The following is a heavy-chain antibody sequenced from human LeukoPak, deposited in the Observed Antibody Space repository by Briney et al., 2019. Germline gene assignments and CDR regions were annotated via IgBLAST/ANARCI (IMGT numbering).Heavy chain of an antibody. CDR1: GGTFSSYA. CDR3: ARAPGGDYVWGSYRTDAFDI. D-gene: IGHD3-16*02. CDR2: IIPILGIA. J-gene: IGHJ3*02. Sequence: VKVSCKASGGTFSSYAISWVRQAPGQGLEWMGRIIPILGIANYAQKFQGRVTITADKSTSTAYMELSSLRSEDTAVYYCARAPGGDYVWGSYRTDAFDIWGQGTMVTVSS. V-gene: IGHV1-69*04.